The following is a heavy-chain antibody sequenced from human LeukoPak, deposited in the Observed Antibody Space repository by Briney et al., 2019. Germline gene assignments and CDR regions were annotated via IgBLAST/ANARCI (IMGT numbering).Heavy chain of an antibody. CDR2: INPSGGST. Sequence: ASVKVSCTASGYTFTSYYMHWVRQAPGQGLEWMGIINPSGGSTSYAQKFQGRVTMTRDTSTSTVYMELSSLRSEDTAVYYCARDCTNGVCSIPFDYWGQGTLVTVSS. J-gene: IGHJ4*02. CDR3: ARDCTNGVCSIPFDY. CDR1: GYTFTSYY. V-gene: IGHV1-46*01. D-gene: IGHD2-8*01.